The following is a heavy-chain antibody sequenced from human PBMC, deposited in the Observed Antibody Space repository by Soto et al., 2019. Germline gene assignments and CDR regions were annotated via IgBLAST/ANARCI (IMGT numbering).Heavy chain of an antibody. CDR1: GFTFSSYA. D-gene: IGHD6-19*01. CDR3: AKGVAQWLEYFQN. V-gene: IGHV3-23*01. J-gene: IGHJ1*01. CDR2: ISGSGGST. Sequence: PGGSLRLSCAASGFTFSSYAMTWVRQAPGKGLEWVSGISGSGGSTYYADSVKGRFTISRDNSKNTLYLQMNSLRAEDTAVYYCAKGVAQWLEYFQNWGQGTLVTVSS.